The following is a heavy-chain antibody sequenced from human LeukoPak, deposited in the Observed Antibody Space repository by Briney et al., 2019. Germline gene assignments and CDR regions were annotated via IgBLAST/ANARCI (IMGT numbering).Heavy chain of an antibody. J-gene: IGHJ5*02. CDR2: ISGSSFTT. Sequence: GGSLRLSCAASGFTFSNYAMSWVRQSPGKGLEWVSGISGSSFTTYYTDSVKGRFTISRDNSKNTLYLHMNSLRAEDTAIYYCARDNYSYRLDLWGQGTLVTVSS. CDR3: ARDNYSYRLDL. CDR1: GFTFSNYA. V-gene: IGHV3-23*01. D-gene: IGHD2-21*01.